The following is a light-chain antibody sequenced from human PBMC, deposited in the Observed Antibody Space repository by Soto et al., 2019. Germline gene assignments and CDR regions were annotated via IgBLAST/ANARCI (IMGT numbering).Light chain of an antibody. CDR1: QSVGSSY. V-gene: IGKV3-20*01. CDR2: DTS. Sequence: ETVLTQSPGTLSLSPGERATLSCRASQSVGSSYLAWYQQKPGQAPRLLIYDTSSRATGIPDRFSGSGSGTDFTLTISRLETEDFAVYHCQQYGNPPWTFGQGTKLEIK. J-gene: IGKJ2*01. CDR3: QQYGNPPWT.